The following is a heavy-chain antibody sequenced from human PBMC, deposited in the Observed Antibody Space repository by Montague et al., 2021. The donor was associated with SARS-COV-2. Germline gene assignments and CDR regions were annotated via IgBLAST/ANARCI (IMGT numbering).Heavy chain of an antibody. J-gene: IGHJ4*02. D-gene: IGHD6-13*01. V-gene: IGHV6-1*01. CDR3: ARDPRYSLSWSFDY. Sequence: CAISGDSVASIHAACNWNRQSPSRGLEWLGRTCYRSEWYYDYAVSVNSRMTISPDTSKNQFSLQLSSVTPEDRAVYYCARDPRYSLSWSFDYWGQGTLVTVSS. CDR1: GDSVASIHAA. CDR2: TCYRSEWYY.